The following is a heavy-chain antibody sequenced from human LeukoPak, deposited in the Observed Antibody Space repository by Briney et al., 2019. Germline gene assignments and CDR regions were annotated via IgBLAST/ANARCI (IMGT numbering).Heavy chain of an antibody. CDR3: ATEPLYYDILTRGDY. V-gene: IGHV1-24*01. D-gene: IGHD3-9*01. CDR2: FDPEDGET. J-gene: IGHJ4*02. CDR1: GYNLTELS. Sequence: ASVKVSCKVSGYNLTELSMHWVRQAPGKGLEWMGGFDPEDGETIYAQKFQGRVTMTEDTSTDTAYMELSSLRSEDAAVYYCATEPLYYDILTRGDYWGQGILVTVSS.